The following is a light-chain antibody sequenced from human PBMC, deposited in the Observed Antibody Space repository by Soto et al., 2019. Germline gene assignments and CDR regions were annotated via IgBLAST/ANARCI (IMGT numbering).Light chain of an antibody. CDR3: QAWDTATVV. V-gene: IGLV3-1*01. CDR1: KLGERY. CDR2: QDT. Sequence: SSELTQPPSVSVSPGQTASITCSGDKLGERYACWYQQKPGQSPTLVIYQDTKRPSGIPERFSGSNSGNTATLTISGTQAMYEADYYCQAWDTATVVFGGGTQLTVL. J-gene: IGLJ3*02.